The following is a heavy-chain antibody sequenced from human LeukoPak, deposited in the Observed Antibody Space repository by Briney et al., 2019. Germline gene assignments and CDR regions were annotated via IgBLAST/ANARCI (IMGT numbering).Heavy chain of an antibody. D-gene: IGHD2-2*02. J-gene: IGHJ4*02. CDR2: IYTSGST. CDR1: GGSISSGSYY. V-gene: IGHV4-61*02. Sequence: SQTLSLTCTVSGGSISSGSYYWSWIRQPAGKGLEWIGRIYTSGSTNYNPSLKSRVTISVETSKNQFSLKLSSVTAADTAVYYCAREGPPGCSSTSCYTDYWGQGTLVTVSS. CDR3: AREGPPGCSSTSCYTDY.